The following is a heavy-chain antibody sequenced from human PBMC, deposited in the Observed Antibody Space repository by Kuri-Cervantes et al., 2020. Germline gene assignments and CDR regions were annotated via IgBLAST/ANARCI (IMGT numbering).Heavy chain of an antibody. CDR2: IYYSGCA. V-gene: IGHV4-59*01. Sequence: AETLSLTCSVSGRPINSYYWSWIAQPPGKGLECIGYIYYSGCANYNPSLKSRVTISVDTSKNQFSRKLSSVTAADTAVYYCARDSSGWYDYWGQGTLVTVSS. D-gene: IGHD6-19*01. CDR1: GRPINSYY. J-gene: IGHJ4*02. CDR3: ARDSSGWYDY.